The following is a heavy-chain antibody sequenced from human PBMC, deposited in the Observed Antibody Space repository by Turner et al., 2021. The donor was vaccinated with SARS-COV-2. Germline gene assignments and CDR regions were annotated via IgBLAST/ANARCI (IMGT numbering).Heavy chain of an antibody. CDR1: GFTFNNHW. V-gene: IGHV3-7*03. Sequence: EVQLVESGGGLVQPGGSLRLSCAASGFTFNNHWMSWVRQAPGKGLEWVANNYRDGSEKYYLDSVKGRFAITRDNTKNSLYLQMNSLRAEDTAVYYCARSFAYYYGSGSYYPKGHYFDYWGQGTLVTVSS. J-gene: IGHJ4*02. D-gene: IGHD3-10*01. CDR3: ARSFAYYYGSGSYYPKGHYFDY. CDR2: NYRDGSEK.